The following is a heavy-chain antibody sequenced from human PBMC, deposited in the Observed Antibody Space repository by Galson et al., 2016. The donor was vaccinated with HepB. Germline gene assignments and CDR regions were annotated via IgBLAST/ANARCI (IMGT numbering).Heavy chain of an antibody. D-gene: IGHD1-26*01. CDR2: LSHDGVTK. CDR1: EFTFNNCP. V-gene: IGHV3-30-3*01. CDR3: AREWELGGYFDY. J-gene: IGHJ4*02. Sequence: SLRLSCAASEFTFNNCPLHWVRQAPGKGLEWVAVLSHDGVTKFYADSVRARFTISRDKSKTTVYLQMDGLSAEDTAGDYCAREWELGGYFDYWGQGTLVTVAS.